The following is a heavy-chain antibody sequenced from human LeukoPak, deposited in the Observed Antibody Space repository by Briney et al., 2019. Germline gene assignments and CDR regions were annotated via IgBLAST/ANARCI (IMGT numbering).Heavy chain of an antibody. D-gene: IGHD3-16*01. CDR1: GFTVSSNY. Sequence: GGSLRLSCAASGFTVSSNYMSWVRQAPGKGLEWVSVIYSGGSTYYADSVKGRFTISRDNSKNTLYLQMNSLRAEDTAVYYCAREQRGNYAPDAFDIWGQGTMVTVSS. CDR3: AREQRGNYAPDAFDI. J-gene: IGHJ3*02. CDR2: IYSGGST. V-gene: IGHV3-53*01.